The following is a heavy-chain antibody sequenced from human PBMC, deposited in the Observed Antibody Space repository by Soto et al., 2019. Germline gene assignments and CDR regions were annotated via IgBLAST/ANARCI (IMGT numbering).Heavy chain of an antibody. CDR3: AHTDSERRNWFDP. Sequence: QITLTESGPPLVQPTQTLRLTCSFSGFSLTTRGLGVAWFRQPPGKALEWLAVIYWDEDKRYSPLLKTRLTVAKDNSKNQVVLSMTNMDPVDTGTFYCAHTDSERRNWFDPWGQGIHVTVSS. D-gene: IGHD1-1*01. J-gene: IGHJ5*02. V-gene: IGHV2-5*02. CDR2: IYWDEDK. CDR1: GFSLTTRGLG.